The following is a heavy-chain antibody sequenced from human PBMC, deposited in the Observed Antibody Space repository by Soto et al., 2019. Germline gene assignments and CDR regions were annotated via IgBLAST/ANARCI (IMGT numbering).Heavy chain of an antibody. J-gene: IGHJ4*02. CDR2: ISAYNGNT. CDR1: DYTFTSYG. Sequence: ASVKVSCQASDYTFTSYGISWVRQAPRPGLEWMGWISAYNGNTNYEQKLQGRVTMTTDTSTSTAYLELRSLRADDTAVYYCARVAPNTMIRGDPYFDFWGQGTLVTVSS. V-gene: IGHV1-18*01. CDR3: ARVAPNTMIRGDPYFDF. D-gene: IGHD3-10*01.